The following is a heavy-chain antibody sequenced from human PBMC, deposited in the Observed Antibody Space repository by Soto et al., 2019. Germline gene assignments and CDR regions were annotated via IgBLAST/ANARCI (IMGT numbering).Heavy chain of an antibody. J-gene: IGHJ6*03. D-gene: IGHD3-10*01. V-gene: IGHV4-59*01. CDR1: GGTISSYY. Sequence: PLENLSLTCTVLGGTISSYYWSWIRQKPGKGLEWIGYIYYSGSTNYNPSLKSRVTISVDTSKNQFSLKLSSVTAADTAVYYCARDVLNFYCSAISQGGYYDYYMDVCGKGTTVTVSS. CDR2: IYYSGST. CDR3: ARDVLNFYCSAISQGGYYDYYMDV.